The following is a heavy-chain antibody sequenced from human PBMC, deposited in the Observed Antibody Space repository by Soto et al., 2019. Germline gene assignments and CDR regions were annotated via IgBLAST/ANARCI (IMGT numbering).Heavy chain of an antibody. CDR3: AEGLKFLEWLSTPYYYGMDV. CDR2: IIPIFGTA. V-gene: IGHV1-69*13. J-gene: IGHJ6*02. CDR1: GGSFRSYA. D-gene: IGHD3-3*01. Sequence: SVKVSCKACGGSFRSYAISWVRQAPGQGLEWMGGIIPIFGTANYAQRFQGRLTSTPDASTSTAYMELSSLRSEDTDVYYCAEGLKFLEWLSTPYYYGMDVWGQGTTVTVSS.